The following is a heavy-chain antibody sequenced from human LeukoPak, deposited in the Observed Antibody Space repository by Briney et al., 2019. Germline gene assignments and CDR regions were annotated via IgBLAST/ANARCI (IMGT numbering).Heavy chain of an antibody. Sequence: GGSLRLSCAASGFTFSDYAMTWVRQAPGKGLEWVSSISGSGSRTYYTESVKGQFTISRDNSKNTLYLQMNSLRADETAIYYCASRPRADIGPLDFWGQGTLVTVSS. CDR3: ASRPRADIGPLDF. D-gene: IGHD1-14*01. V-gene: IGHV3-23*01. CDR1: GFTFSDYA. J-gene: IGHJ4*02. CDR2: ISGSGSRT.